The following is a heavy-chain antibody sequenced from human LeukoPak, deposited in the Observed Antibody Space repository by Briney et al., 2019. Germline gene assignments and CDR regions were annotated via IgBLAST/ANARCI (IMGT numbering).Heavy chain of an antibody. CDR1: GFTFRNSE. CDR3: ARTDLWFGESDKGSFDY. CDR2: ISSSSSNI. J-gene: IGHJ4*02. D-gene: IGHD3-10*01. V-gene: IGHV3-48*02. Sequence: PGGSLRLSCAASGFTFRNSEMNWVRQAPGKGLEWVSYISSSSSNIYYADSVKGRFTISRDNAKNSLYLQMNSLRDEDTAVYYCARTDLWFGESDKGSFDYWGQGTLVTVSS.